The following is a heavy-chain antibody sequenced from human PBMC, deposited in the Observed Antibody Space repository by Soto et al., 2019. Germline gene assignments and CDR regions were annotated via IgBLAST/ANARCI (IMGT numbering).Heavy chain of an antibody. J-gene: IGHJ6*02. CDR3: ARFSRGYYNYYYYGMDV. D-gene: IGHD3-3*01. CDR1: GYTFTSYY. Sequence: GSVKVSCKASGYTFTSYYMHWVRQAPGQGLEWMGIINPSGGSTSYAQKFQGRVTMTRDTSTSTVYMELSSLRSEDTAVYYCARFSRGYYNYYYYGMDVWGQGTTVTVSS. V-gene: IGHV1-46*01. CDR2: INPSGGST.